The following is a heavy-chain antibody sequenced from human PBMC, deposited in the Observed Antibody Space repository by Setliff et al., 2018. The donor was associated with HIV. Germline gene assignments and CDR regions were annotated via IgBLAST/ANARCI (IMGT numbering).Heavy chain of an antibody. CDR1: GYTFTGYY. D-gene: IGHD3-22*01. CDR2: INPSGGST. J-gene: IGHJ5*02. CDR3: ASLKGHYFDTSGYYNNWFDP. Sequence: ASVKVSCKASGYTFTGYYMHWVRQAPGQGLEWMGIINPSGGSTSYAQKFQGRVTMTRDTSTSTVYMELSSLRSEDTAVYYCASLKGHYFDTSGYYNNWFDPWGQGTLVTVSS. V-gene: IGHV1-46*01.